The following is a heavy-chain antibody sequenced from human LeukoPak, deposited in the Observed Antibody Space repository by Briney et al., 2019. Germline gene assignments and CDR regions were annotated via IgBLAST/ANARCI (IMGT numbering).Heavy chain of an antibody. J-gene: IGHJ5*02. Sequence: SETLSLTCAVYGGSFSGYYWSWIRQPPGKGLEWIGEIKQSGSTNYNPSLKSRVTISVDTSKNQFSLTLSSVTAADTAVYYCARGLTSYDFWSGYYSSNWFDPWGQGTLVTVSS. CDR1: GGSFSGYY. V-gene: IGHV4-34*01. D-gene: IGHD3-3*01. CDR3: ARGLTSYDFWSGYYSSNWFDP. CDR2: IKQSGST.